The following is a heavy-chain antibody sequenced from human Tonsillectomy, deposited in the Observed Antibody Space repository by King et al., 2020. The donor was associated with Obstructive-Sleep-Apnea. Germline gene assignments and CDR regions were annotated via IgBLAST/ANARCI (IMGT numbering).Heavy chain of an antibody. CDR2: MNPNSGNT. V-gene: IGHV1-8*01. J-gene: IGHJ4*02. CDR3: ARVGRYGDYFDY. CDR1: GYTFTSYD. D-gene: IGHD4-17*01. Sequence: HVQLVQSGAEAKKPGASVKVSCKASGYTFTSYDVNWVRQATGQGLEWMGWMNPNSGNTGYEQKFQGRVTMTRNTSISTAYMELSSLRSEDTAVYYCARVGRYGDYFDYWGQGTLVTVSS.